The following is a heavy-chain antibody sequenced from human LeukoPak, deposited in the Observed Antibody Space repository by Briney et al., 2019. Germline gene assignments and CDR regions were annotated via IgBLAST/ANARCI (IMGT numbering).Heavy chain of an antibody. CDR2: ISWNSGSI. V-gene: IGHV3-9*01. CDR3: AKDGGYQFDY. Sequence: SGGSLRLSCAASGFTFDDYAMHWVRQAPGKGLEWVSGISWNSGSIDYADSVKGRFTISRDNAKNSLYLQMNSLRAEDTALYYCAKDGGYQFDYWGQGTLVTVSS. J-gene: IGHJ4*02. D-gene: IGHD5-12*01. CDR1: GFTFDDYA.